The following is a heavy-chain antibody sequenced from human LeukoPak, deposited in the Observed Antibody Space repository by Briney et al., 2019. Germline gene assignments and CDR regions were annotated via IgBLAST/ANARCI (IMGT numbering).Heavy chain of an antibody. D-gene: IGHD3-10*01. Sequence: SQTLSLTCAISGDSVSSDNVVWHWIRQSPSRGLEWLGRTYYRSQWYSSYASSVKSRISINPDTSKNQFSLQLNSVTPEDTAVYYCARDLMGFGESIPYYFDYWGQGTLVTVSS. CDR1: GDSVSSDNVV. CDR2: TYYRSQWYS. CDR3: ARDLMGFGESIPYYFDY. J-gene: IGHJ4*02. V-gene: IGHV6-1*01.